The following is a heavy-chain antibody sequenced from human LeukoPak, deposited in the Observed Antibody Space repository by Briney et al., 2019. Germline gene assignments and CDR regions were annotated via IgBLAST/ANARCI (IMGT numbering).Heavy chain of an antibody. Sequence: PSETLSLTCAVYGGSFSGYYWSWIRQPPGKGLEWIEEINHSGSTNYNPSLKSRVTISVDTSKNQFSLKLSSVTAADTAVYYCARDPVVPGRYYYYGMDVWGQGTTVTVSS. CDR2: INHSGST. J-gene: IGHJ6*02. CDR3: ARDPVVPGRYYYYGMDV. V-gene: IGHV4-34*01. CDR1: GGSFSGYY. D-gene: IGHD2-2*01.